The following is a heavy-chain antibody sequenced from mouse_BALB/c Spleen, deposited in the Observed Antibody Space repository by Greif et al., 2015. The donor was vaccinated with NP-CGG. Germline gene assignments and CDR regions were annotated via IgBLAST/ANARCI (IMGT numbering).Heavy chain of an antibody. Sequence: EVKLMESGPGLVKPSQSLSLTFTVTGYSITSDYAWNWIRQFPGNKLEWMGYISYSGSTSYNPSLKSRISITRDTSKNQFFLQLNSVTTEDTATYYCARWENWDYFDYWGQGTTLTVSS. D-gene: IGHD4-1*01. CDR1: GYSITSDYA. J-gene: IGHJ2*01. CDR3: ARWENWDYFDY. V-gene: IGHV3-2*02. CDR2: ISYSGST.